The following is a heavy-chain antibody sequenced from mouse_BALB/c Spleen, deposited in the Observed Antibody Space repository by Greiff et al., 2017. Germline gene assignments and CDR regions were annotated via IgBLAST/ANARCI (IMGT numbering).Heavy chain of an antibody. J-gene: IGHJ4*01. CDR3: ARSQLGLSIDY. Sequence: QVQLQQSGAELAKPGASVKMSCKASGYTFTSYWMHWVKQRPGQGLEWIGYINPSTGYTEYNQKFKDKATLTADKSSSTAYMQLSSLTSEDSAVYYCARSQLGLSIDYWGQGTSVTVSS. CDR2: INPSTGYT. V-gene: IGHV1-7*01. CDR1: GYTFTSYW. D-gene: IGHD3-1*01.